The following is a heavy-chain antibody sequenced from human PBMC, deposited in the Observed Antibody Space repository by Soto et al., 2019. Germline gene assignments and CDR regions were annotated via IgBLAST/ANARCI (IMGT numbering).Heavy chain of an antibody. V-gene: IGHV4-59*01. J-gene: IGHJ3*02. CDR1: GGSISSYY. D-gene: IGHD3-22*01. CDR3: ARTYDSSGPNSGGYGFDI. CDR2: IYYSGST. Sequence: QVQLQESGPGLVQPSETLSLTCTVSGGSISSYYWSWIRQPPGKGLEWIAYIYYSGSTNYNPSLKSRVTISVDTSKNQFSLKLSSVTAADTAMYYCARTYDSSGPNSGGYGFDIWGQGTMVTVSS.